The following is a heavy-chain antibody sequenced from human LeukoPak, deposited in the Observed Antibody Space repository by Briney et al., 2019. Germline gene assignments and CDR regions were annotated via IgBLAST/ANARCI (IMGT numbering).Heavy chain of an antibody. V-gene: IGHV3-21*01. D-gene: IGHD5-18*01. CDR1: GFTFSSYS. J-gene: IGHJ3*02. CDR2: ISSSSSYI. Sequence: SGGSLRLSCAASGFTFSSYSMNWVRQAPGRGLEWVSSISSSSSYIYYADSVKGRFTISRDNAKNSLYLQMNSLRAEDTAVYYCARNVDTAIFDAFDIWGQGTMVTVSS. CDR3: ARNVDTAIFDAFDI.